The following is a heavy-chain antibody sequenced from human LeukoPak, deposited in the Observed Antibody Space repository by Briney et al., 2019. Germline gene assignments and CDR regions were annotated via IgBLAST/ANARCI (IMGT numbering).Heavy chain of an antibody. V-gene: IGHV3-11*04. J-gene: IGHJ3*02. CDR3: ARVVFVGQWLVDLDAFDI. Sequence: GGSLRLSCAASGLTFSDYYMSWIRQAPGKGLEWVSYISSSGSTIYYADSVKGRFTISRDNAKNSLYLQMNSLRAEDTAVYYCARVVFVGQWLVDLDAFDIWGQGTMVTVSS. CDR1: GLTFSDYY. D-gene: IGHD6-19*01. CDR2: ISSSGSTI.